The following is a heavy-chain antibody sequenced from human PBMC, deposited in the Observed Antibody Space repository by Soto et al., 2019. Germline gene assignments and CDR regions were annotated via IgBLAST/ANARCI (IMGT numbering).Heavy chain of an antibody. D-gene: IGHD3-3*01. V-gene: IGHV1-69*06. CDR1: GGTFSSYA. J-gene: IGHJ6*02. Sequence: GASVKVSCKASGGTFSSYAISWVLQAPGQGLDWMGGIIPIFGTANYAQKFQGRVTITADKSTSTAYMELSSLRSEDTAVYYCARGAIFGVVITYYYYYGMDVWGQGTTVTVSS. CDR2: IIPIFGTA. CDR3: ARGAIFGVVITYYYYYGMDV.